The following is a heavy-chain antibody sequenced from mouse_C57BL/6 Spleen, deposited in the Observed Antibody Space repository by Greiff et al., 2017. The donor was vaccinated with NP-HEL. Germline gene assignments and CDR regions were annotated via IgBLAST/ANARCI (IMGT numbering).Heavy chain of an antibody. CDR2: IRSKSSNYAT. V-gene: IGHV10-3*01. CDR3: VRGNVELRLRGAMDY. CDR1: GFTFNTYA. D-gene: IGHD3-2*02. Sequence: EVQLQESGGGLVQPKGSLKLSCAASGFTFNTYAMHWVRQAPGKGLEWVARIRSKSSNYATYYADSVKDRFTISRDDSQSMLYLQMNNLKTEDTAMYYCVRGNVELRLRGAMDYWGQGTSVTVSS. J-gene: IGHJ4*01.